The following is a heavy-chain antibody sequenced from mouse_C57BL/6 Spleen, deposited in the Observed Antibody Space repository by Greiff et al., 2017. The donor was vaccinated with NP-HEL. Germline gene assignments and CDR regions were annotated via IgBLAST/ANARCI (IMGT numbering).Heavy chain of an antibody. CDR1: GYSITSGYY. CDR3: ARGIYYDYAMDY. Sequence: EVKLMESGPGLVKPSQSLSLTCSVTGYSITSGYYWNWIRQFPGNKLEWMGYISYDGSNNYNPSLKNRISITRDTSKNQFFLKLNSVTTEDTATYYCARGIYYDYAMDYWGQGTSVTVSS. V-gene: IGHV3-6*01. CDR2: ISYDGSN. J-gene: IGHJ4*01. D-gene: IGHD2-1*01.